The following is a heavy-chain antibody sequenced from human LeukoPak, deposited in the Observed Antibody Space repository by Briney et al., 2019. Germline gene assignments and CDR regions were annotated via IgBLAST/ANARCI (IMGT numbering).Heavy chain of an antibody. CDR2: IYYSGTT. J-gene: IGHJ4*02. CDR1: GASINNYY. CDR3: ARSGSYGGHFDN. Sequence: SETLSLTCTVSGASINNYYCSWIRQSPGKGLEWIGYIYYSGTTNYNPSLKSRVTISVDTSKNQFSLKLTSVAAADTAVYYCARSGSYGGHFDNWGQGTLVTVSS. V-gene: IGHV4-59*08. D-gene: IGHD1-26*01.